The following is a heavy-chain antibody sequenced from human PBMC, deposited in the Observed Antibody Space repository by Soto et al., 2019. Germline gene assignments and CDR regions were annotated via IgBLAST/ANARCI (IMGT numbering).Heavy chain of an antibody. CDR1: GFTFSSYA. Sequence: GGSLRLSCAASGFTFSSYAMHWVRQAPGKGLEWVAVISYDGSNKYYADSVKGRFTISRDNSKNTLYLQMNSLRAEDTAVYYCARAGGFGIVVVVAAYYRIFDYWGQGTLVTVSS. D-gene: IGHD2-15*01. CDR2: ISYDGSNK. J-gene: IGHJ4*02. V-gene: IGHV3-30-3*01. CDR3: ARAGGFGIVVVVAAYYRIFDY.